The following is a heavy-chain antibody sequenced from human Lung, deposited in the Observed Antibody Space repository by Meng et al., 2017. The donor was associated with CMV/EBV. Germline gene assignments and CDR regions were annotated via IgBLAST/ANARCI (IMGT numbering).Heavy chain of an antibody. CDR1: GGSISSSCYY. J-gene: IGHJ4*02. D-gene: IGHD2-2*02. Sequence: SXTXSLXCTVSGGSISSSCYYGGWNRQPPGKGLEWIGSIYYSGSTYYNPSLKSRVTISVDTSKNQFSLKLSTVTAADTAVYYCARYGGVVVVAAAIPPDYWXQGTLVTVSS. CDR3: ARYGGVVVVAAAIPPDY. V-gene: IGHV4-39*01. CDR2: IYYSGST.